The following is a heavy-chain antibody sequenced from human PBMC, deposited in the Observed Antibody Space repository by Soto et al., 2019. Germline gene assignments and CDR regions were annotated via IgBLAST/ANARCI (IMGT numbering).Heavy chain of an antibody. J-gene: IGHJ6*02. CDR1: EFSVSVNF. CDR2: INGGGST. CDR3: ARENYYYGMDV. V-gene: IGHV3-53*01. Sequence: EVQLVESGGGLIQPGGSLRLSCAASEFSVSVNFMTWVRQAPGKGLEWVSDINGGGSTNYADSVKGRFTISRDTSKNMLYLKMNSLRAEDTAVYYCARENYYYGMDVWGQGTTVTVAS.